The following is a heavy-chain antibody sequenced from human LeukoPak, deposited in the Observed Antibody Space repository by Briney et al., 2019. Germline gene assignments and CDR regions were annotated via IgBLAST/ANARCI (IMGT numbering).Heavy chain of an antibody. CDR1: GFTFSSYA. Sequence: GGSLRLSCAASGFTFSSYAMSWVRQAHGEGLEGVSAISDSGGSTYYADSVKGRFTISRDNSKNTLYLQMNSLRAEDTAVYYCAKPSGGYDSSGYYFDYWGQGTLVTVSS. D-gene: IGHD3-22*01. CDR2: ISDSGGST. J-gene: IGHJ4*02. V-gene: IGHV3-23*01. CDR3: AKPSGGYDSSGYYFDY.